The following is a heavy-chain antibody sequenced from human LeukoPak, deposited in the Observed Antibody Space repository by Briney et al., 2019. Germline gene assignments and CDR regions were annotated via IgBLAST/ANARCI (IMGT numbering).Heavy chain of an antibody. CDR1: GGSISSGDYY. V-gene: IGHV4-30-4*01. CDR2: IYYSGST. J-gene: IGHJ4*02. CDR3: ARGTPFGSGTYYGRYFDH. D-gene: IGHD3-10*01. Sequence: SETLSLTCTVSGGSISSGDYYWSWIRQPPGKGLEWIGYIYYSGSTYYNPSLESRLTISVDKSKNQFSLKLTSVTAADTAVYYCARGTPFGSGTYYGRYFDHWGQGTLVTVSS.